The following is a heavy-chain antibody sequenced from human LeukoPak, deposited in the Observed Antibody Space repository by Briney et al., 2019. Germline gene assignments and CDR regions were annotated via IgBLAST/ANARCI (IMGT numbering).Heavy chain of an antibody. CDR2: NNPNGGGT. CDR3: ARSLLGAGYYGMDV. J-gene: IGHJ6*02. Sequence: ASVKVSCKASGYTFTGYSMHWVRQAPGQGLEWMGWNNPNGGGTNYAQTFQGWVTMTRDTSISTAYMELSRLRADDTAVYYCARSLLGAGYYGMDVWGQGTTVTVSS. D-gene: IGHD2/OR15-2a*01. CDR1: GYTFTGYS. V-gene: IGHV1-2*04.